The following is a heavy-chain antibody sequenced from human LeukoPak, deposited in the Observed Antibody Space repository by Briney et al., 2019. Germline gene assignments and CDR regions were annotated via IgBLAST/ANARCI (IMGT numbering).Heavy chain of an antibody. CDR1: GFTFSRDS. J-gene: IGHJ5*02. CDR3: ARDPLSPEP. CDR2: ISGSGGST. Sequence: GGSLRLSCAASGFTFSRDSMNWVRQAPGKGLEWVSAISGSGGSTYYADSVKGRFTISRDNSKDTLFLQMESLRIEDTAVYYCARDPLSPEPWGQGTLVTVSS. V-gene: IGHV3-23*01.